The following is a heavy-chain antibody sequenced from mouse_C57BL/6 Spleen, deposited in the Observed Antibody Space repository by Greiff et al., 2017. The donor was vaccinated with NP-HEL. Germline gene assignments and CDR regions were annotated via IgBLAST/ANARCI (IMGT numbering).Heavy chain of an antibody. CDR2: IDPSDSYT. Sequence: VQLQQSGAELVKPGASVKLSCKASGYTFTSYWMQWVKQRPGQGLEWIGEIDPSDSYTNYNQKFKGKATLTVDTSSSTAYMQLSSLTSEDSAVYYCACITTVVAPFDYWGQGTTLTVSS. V-gene: IGHV1-50*01. CDR3: ACITTVVAPFDY. J-gene: IGHJ2*01. D-gene: IGHD1-1*01. CDR1: GYTFTSYW.